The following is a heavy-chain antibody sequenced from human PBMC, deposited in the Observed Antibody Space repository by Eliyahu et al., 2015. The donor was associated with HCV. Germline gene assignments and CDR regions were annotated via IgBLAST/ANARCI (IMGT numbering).Heavy chain of an antibody. Sequence: ESGPGLVKPSQTLSLTCTVSGGSISSGGYYWSWIRQHPGKGLEWIGYIYYSGSTYYNPSLKSRVTISVDTSKNQFSLKLSSVTAADTAVYYCARGADMPRFRQGVRGWFDPWGQGTLVTVSS. J-gene: IGHJ5*02. V-gene: IGHV4-31*03. D-gene: IGHD3-10*01. CDR1: GGSISSGGYY. CDR3: ARGADMPRFRQGVRGWFDP. CDR2: IYYSGST.